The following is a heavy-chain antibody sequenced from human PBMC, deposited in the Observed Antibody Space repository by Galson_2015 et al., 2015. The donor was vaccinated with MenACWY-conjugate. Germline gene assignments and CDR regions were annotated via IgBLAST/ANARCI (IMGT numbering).Heavy chain of an antibody. Sequence: SLRLSCAASGITFSSYAMSWVRQAPGRGLEWISFIGNSGSPIYYADSVKGRFTISRDNAKNSLFLHMNSLRAEDTAVYYCARGTYRSGSSIWGQGTLVTVSS. V-gene: IGHV3-48*03. D-gene: IGHD6-19*01. CDR3: ARGTYRSGSSI. J-gene: IGHJ4*02. CDR1: GITFSSYA. CDR2: IGNSGSPI.